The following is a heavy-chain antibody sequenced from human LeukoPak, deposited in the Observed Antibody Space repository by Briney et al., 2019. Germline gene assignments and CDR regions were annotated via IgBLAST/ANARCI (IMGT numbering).Heavy chain of an antibody. Sequence: GGSLRLSCAASGFTVSSDYMSWVRQAPGKGLEWVSVIYSGGSTYYADSVKGRFTISRDNSKNMLYLQMNSLRAEDTAVYYCARAGGTDGFDYWGQGTLVTVSS. CDR3: ARAGGTDGFDY. CDR2: IYSGGST. J-gene: IGHJ4*02. CDR1: GFTVSSDY. D-gene: IGHD5-24*01. V-gene: IGHV3-53*01.